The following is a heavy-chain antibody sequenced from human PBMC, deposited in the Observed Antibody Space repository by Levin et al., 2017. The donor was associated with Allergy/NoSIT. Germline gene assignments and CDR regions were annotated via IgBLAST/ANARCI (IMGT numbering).Heavy chain of an antibody. J-gene: IGHJ2*01. V-gene: IGHV1-69*13. Sequence: SVKVSCKASGGTFSSYAISWVRQAPGQGLEWMGGIIPIFGTANYAQKFQGRVTITADESTSTAYMELSSLRSEDTAVYYCARDERSIAAPYWYFDLWGRGTLVTVSS. D-gene: IGHD6-6*01. CDR3: ARDERSIAAPYWYFDL. CDR1: GGTFSSYA. CDR2: IIPIFGTA.